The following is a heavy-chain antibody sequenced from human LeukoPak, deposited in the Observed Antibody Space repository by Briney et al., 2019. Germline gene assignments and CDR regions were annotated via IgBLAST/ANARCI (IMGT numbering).Heavy chain of an antibody. D-gene: IGHD5-18*01. J-gene: IGHJ4*02. Sequence: RASVKVSCKASGGTFSSYAISWVRQAPGQGLEWMGGIIPIFGTANYAQKFQGRVTITADESTSTAYMELSSLRSEDAAVYYCAGDVDTAIYYWGQGTLVTVSS. CDR3: AGDVDTAIYY. CDR1: GGTFSSYA. CDR2: IIPIFGTA. V-gene: IGHV1-69*13.